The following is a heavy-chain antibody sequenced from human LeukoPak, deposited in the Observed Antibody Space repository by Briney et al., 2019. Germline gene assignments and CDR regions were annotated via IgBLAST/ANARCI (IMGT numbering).Heavy chain of an antibody. CDR2: MYYRGST. J-gene: IGHJ5*02. D-gene: IGHD3-9*01. CDR1: GGSISSSSHY. V-gene: IGHV4-39*07. CDR3: ARREPGGLVLRYFRPAINNWFDP. Sequence: SETLSLTCTVSGGSISSSSHYWGWIRQPPGKGLEWIGSMYYRGSTYHNPSLKSRVTISVDTSKNQFSLKLSSVTAADTAVYYCARREPGGLVLRYFRPAINNWFDPWGQGTLVTVSS.